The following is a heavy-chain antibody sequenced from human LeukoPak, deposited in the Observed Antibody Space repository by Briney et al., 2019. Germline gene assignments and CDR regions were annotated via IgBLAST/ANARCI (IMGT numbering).Heavy chain of an antibody. D-gene: IGHD2-15*01. Sequence: GESLKISCKGSGYRFTSYWIGWVRQMPGKGLEWMGIIYPGDSDTRYSPSFQGQVTISADKSISTAYLQWSSLKASDTAMYYCARHEGLGYCSGGSCYSYNWFDPWGQGTLVTVSS. CDR3: ARHEGLGYCSGGSCYSYNWFDP. CDR2: IYPGDSDT. J-gene: IGHJ5*02. V-gene: IGHV5-51*01. CDR1: GYRFTSYW.